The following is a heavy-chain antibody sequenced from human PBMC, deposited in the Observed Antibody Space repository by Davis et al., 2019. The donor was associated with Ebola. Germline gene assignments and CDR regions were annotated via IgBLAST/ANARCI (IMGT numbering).Heavy chain of an antibody. CDR3: AKDFVGSGGWYFVYYYYGMDV. CDR2: ISSSSSYI. J-gene: IGHJ6*04. D-gene: IGHD6-19*01. CDR1: GFTFSSYS. V-gene: IGHV3-21*01. Sequence: GESLKISCAASGFTFSSYSMNWVRQAPGKGLEWVSSISSSSSYIYYADSVKGRFTISRDNAKNSLYLQMSSLRDEDTAVYYCAKDFVGSGGWYFVYYYYGMDVWGKGTTVTVSS.